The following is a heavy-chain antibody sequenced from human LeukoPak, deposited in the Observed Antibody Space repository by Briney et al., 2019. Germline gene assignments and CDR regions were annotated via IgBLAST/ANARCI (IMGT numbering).Heavy chain of an antibody. Sequence: GSLRLSCAASGFTFSSYSMNWVRQPPGKGLEWIGEISHSGNTNYSPSLKSRVTISIDKSRNHFSLELNSVTAADTAVYYCARGHGAGGSSDWFDPWGQGTLVTVSS. CDR3: ARGHGAGGSSDWFDP. V-gene: IGHV4-4*02. J-gene: IGHJ5*02. CDR1: GFTFSSYSM. D-gene: IGHD3-10*01. CDR2: ISHSGNT.